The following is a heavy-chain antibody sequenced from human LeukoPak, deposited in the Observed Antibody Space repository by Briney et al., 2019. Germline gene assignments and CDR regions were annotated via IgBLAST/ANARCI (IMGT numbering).Heavy chain of an antibody. CDR1: GGSISTGSYY. CDR2: IYDTGST. V-gene: IGHV4-61*02. CDR3: ARHNHDSSGFDY. D-gene: IGHD3-22*01. J-gene: IGHJ4*02. Sequence: SSQTLSLTCTVSGGSISTGSYYWSWIRQPAEKGLEWIGRIYDTGSTNYNPSLKSRVSISVDTSKNQFSLKLSSVTAADTAVYYCARHNHDSSGFDYWGQGTLVTVSS.